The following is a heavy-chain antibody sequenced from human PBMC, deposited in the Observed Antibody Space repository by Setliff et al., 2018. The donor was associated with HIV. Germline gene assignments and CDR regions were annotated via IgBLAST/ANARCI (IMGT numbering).Heavy chain of an antibody. D-gene: IGHD3-22*01. CDR2: INTYNSQT. V-gene: IGHV1-18*01. CDR1: GYTLTEVS. J-gene: IGHJ6*03. CDR3: ARVSLEVDYDFRQGYYYYYMDV. Sequence: GASVKVSCKISGYTLTEVSMHWVRQAPGKGLEWMGWINTYNSQTNYAHKLQGRVTMTADTSTNTAYMDLKSLRSDDTAVYYCARVSLEVDYDFRQGYYYYYMDVWGKGTTVTVSS.